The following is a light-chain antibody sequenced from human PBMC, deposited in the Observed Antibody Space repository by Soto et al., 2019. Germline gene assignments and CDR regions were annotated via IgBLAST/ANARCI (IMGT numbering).Light chain of an antibody. CDR1: SSNIGSHF. V-gene: IGLV1-51*02. J-gene: IGLJ3*02. CDR2: ENT. Sequence: QAVVTHPPSVSAAPVQQVTISCSGSSSNIGSHFVSWYQQLPGSAPKLLIYENTKRPSGIPDRFSGSKSGTSATLGITGLQTGDEADYCCGTWDNSLSGGVFGGGTKLTVL. CDR3: GTWDNSLSGGV.